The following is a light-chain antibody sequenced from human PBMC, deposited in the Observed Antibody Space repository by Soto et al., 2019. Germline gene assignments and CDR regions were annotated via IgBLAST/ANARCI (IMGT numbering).Light chain of an antibody. CDR3: QQYDSYSRT. CDR1: QSISRW. V-gene: IGKV1-5*01. J-gene: IGKJ1*01. Sequence: DIQMTQSPSTLSASVGDRVTITCRASQSISRWLAWYRQKPGEAPKLLIYDASSLESGVPSRFSGSGSGTQFTLTISSLQPDDFATYYCQQYDSYSRTFGQGTKVDIK. CDR2: DAS.